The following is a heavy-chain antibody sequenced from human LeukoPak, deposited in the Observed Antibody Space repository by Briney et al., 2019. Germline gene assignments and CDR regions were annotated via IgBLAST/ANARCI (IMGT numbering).Heavy chain of an antibody. J-gene: IGHJ4*02. CDR3: ARVRDDFWIGYLPVASGDWDY. D-gene: IGHD3/OR15-3a*01. Sequence: GASVKVSCKASGYTFIGHYIQWVRQAPGQGLEWMGWINPNSGATKYAQNFEGRVTLTRDRSSSTAYMELSKLRSDNTAVYYCARVRDDFWIGYLPVASGDWDYWGQGTLVTVSS. CDR1: GYTFIGHY. CDR2: INPNSGAT. V-gene: IGHV1-2*02.